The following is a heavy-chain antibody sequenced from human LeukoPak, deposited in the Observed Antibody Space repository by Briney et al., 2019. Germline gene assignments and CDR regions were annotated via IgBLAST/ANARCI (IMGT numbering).Heavy chain of an antibody. D-gene: IGHD5-24*01. V-gene: IGHV4-34*01. CDR3: ARDGRRGY. CDR2: INHSGST. Sequence: PSETLSLTCAVYGGSFSGYYWSWIRQPPGKGLEWIGEINHSGSTNYNPSLKSRVTISVDTSKNQFSLKLSSVTAADTAVYYCARDGRRGYWGQGTLVTVSS. J-gene: IGHJ4*02. CDR1: GGSFSGYY.